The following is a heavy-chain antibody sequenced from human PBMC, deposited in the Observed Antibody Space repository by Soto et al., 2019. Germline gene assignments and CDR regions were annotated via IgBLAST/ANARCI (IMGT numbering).Heavy chain of an antibody. J-gene: IGHJ6*02. CDR1: GGSFSGYY. D-gene: IGHD6-6*01. CDR2: INHSGST. CDR3: ARGGIAARGAVYYYYYYGMDV. V-gene: IGHV4-34*01. Sequence: PSETLSLTCAVYGGSFSGYYWSWIRQPPGKGLEWIGEINHSGSTNYNPSLKSRVTISVDTSKNQFSLKLSSVTAADTAVYYCARGGIAARGAVYYYYYYGMDVWGQGTTVTVSS.